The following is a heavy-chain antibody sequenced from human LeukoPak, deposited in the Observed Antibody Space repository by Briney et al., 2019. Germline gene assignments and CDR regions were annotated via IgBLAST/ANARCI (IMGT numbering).Heavy chain of an antibody. D-gene: IGHD6-13*01. J-gene: IGHJ4*02. CDR2: INEDGSEK. CDR1: GFTFSSNW. Sequence: GGSLRLSCAASGFTFSSNWMNWVRQAPGEGLEWVASINEDGSEKHYVGSVKGRFTISRDNAKNSVYLQMKSLRAEDTAVYYCARVPWTAAADWGQGTLVTVSS. V-gene: IGHV3-7*01. CDR3: ARVPWTAAAD.